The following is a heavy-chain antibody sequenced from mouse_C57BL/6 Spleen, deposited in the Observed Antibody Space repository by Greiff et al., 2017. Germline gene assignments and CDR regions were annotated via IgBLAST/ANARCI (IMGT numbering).Heavy chain of an antibody. V-gene: IGHV2-2*01. J-gene: IGHJ4*01. D-gene: IGHD2-1*01. Sequence: VMLVESGPGLVQPSQSLSITCTVSGFSLTSYGVHWVRQSPGKGLEWLGVIWSGGSTDYNAAFISRLSISKDNSKSQVFFKMNSLQADDTAIYYWASYGNYDAMDYWGQGTSVTVSS. CDR3: ASYGNYDAMDY. CDR2: IWSGGST. CDR1: GFSLTSYG.